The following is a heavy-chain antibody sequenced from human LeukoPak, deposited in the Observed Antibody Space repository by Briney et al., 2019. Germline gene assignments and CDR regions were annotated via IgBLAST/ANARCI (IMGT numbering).Heavy chain of an antibody. CDR2: IKQDGSEK. CDR1: GFTFTNYW. D-gene: IGHD1-26*01. Sequence: GGSLRLSCAASGFTFTNYWMSWVRQAPGRGLEWVANIKQDGSEKYYVDSVKGRFTISRDNAKNALCLQMNGLRAEDTAVYYCARDHIVGATNFDYWGQGTLVTVSS. V-gene: IGHV3-7*04. J-gene: IGHJ4*02. CDR3: ARDHIVGATNFDY.